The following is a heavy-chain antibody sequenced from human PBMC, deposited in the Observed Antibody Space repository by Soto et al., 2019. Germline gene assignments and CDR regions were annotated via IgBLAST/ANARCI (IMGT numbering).Heavy chain of an antibody. CDR3: ARVWGSYHAPSGGAGFDP. D-gene: IGHD3-16*02. CDR2: ISTYSGDP. CDR1: GYSFTSNA. Sequence: QVQLVQSGAEVKKPGASVKVACKTSGYSFTSNAITWVRQAPGHGLAWMGWISTYSGDPNYAQKFQGRVSMTTDTSTNTAYMELRNLRSDDTAVYYCARVWGSYHAPSGGAGFDPWGQGTLVTVSS. J-gene: IGHJ5*02. V-gene: IGHV1-18*04.